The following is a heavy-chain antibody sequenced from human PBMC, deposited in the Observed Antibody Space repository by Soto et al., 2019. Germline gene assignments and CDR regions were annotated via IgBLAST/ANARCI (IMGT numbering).Heavy chain of an antibody. V-gene: IGHV4-34*01. CDR2: INHSGTT. CDR3: ASFNDRSEPAAILY. Sequence: PSETLSLTCAVYGGSFNVYYWTWIRQPPGKGLEWIGEINHSGTTNYSPSLKSRVTISVDTSKNQFSLKLNSVTAADTAVYYCASFNDRSEPAAILYWGQGTLVTVSS. D-gene: IGHD2-2*01. CDR1: GGSFNVYY. J-gene: IGHJ4*02.